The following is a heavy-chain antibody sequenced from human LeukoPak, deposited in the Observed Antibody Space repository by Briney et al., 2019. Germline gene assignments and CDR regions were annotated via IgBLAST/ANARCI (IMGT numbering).Heavy chain of an antibody. Sequence: ASVKVSCKASGYTFTGSYMHWVRQAPGQGLEWMGWINPNSGGTNYAQKFQGRVTMTRDTSISTAYMELSRLRSDDTAVYYCARDLDIVATIVGYWGQGTLVTVSS. CDR1: GYTFTGSY. V-gene: IGHV1-2*02. J-gene: IGHJ4*02. CDR2: INPNSGGT. CDR3: ARDLDIVATIVGY. D-gene: IGHD5-12*01.